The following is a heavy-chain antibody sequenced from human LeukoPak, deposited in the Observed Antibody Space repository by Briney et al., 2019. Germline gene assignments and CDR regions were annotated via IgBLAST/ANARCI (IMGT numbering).Heavy chain of an antibody. J-gene: IGHJ4*02. CDR2: ISSSSSTI. Sequence: GRSLRLSCAASGFTFSIYNMNWVRQAPGKGLEWVSYISSSSSTIYYADSVEGRFTISRDNAKNSLYLQMNSLRAEDTAVYYCARAGFTFSDYFGSFFDYWGQGTLVTVSS. CDR3: ARAGFTFSDYFGSFFDY. V-gene: IGHV3-48*01. D-gene: IGHD3-10*01. CDR1: GFTFSIYN.